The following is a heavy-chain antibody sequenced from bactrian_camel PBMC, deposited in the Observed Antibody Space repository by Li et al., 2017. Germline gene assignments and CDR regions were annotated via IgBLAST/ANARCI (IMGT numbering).Heavy chain of an antibody. V-gene: IGHV3S55*01. CDR3: AAVSISFYFAY. CDR1: GFNYDDSN. Sequence: HVQLVESGGGTVQAGETLRLSCTFSGFNYDDSNMGWYRQAPGNECELVSTIRSDGITRYADSVKGRFTISRDNAKNTLHLQMNSLKPEDTAMYYCAAVSISFYFAYWGQGTQVTVS. J-gene: IGHJ6*01. CDR2: IRSDGIT.